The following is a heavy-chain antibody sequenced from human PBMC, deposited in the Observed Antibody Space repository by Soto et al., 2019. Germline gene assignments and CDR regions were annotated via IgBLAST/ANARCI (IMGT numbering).Heavy chain of an antibody. CDR2: IYYSGST. Sequence: PSEIQSLTCTVSGGYISSSSYYWGWIRQHPGKGLEWIGSIYYSGSTYYNPSLKSRVTISVDTSKNQFSLKLSSVTAADTAVYYCARHVVRQSSMEYNWFDPWGQGTLVTVSS. CDR3: ARHVVRQSSMEYNWFDP. V-gene: IGHV4-39*01. J-gene: IGHJ5*02. CDR1: GGYISSSSYY. D-gene: IGHD2-21*01.